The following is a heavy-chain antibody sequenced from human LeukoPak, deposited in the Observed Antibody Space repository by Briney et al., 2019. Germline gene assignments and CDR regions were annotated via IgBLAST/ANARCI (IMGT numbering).Heavy chain of an antibody. V-gene: IGHV6-1*01. J-gene: IGHJ4*02. CDR3: ARDGGIAAAGTWYFDY. D-gene: IGHD6-13*01. CDR2: TYYRPKWYN. Sequence: SQTLSLTCAISGDSVSSNSAAWNWIRQSPSRGLEWLGRTYYRPKWYNDYAVSVKSRITINPDTSKNQFSLQLNSVTPEDTAVYYCARDGGIAAAGTWYFDYWGQGTLVTVSS. CDR1: GDSVSSNSAA.